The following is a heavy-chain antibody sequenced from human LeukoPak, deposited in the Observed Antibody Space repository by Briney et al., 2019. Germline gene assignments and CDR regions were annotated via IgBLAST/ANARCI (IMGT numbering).Heavy chain of an antibody. CDR3: ATPGSGYKIDAFDI. J-gene: IGHJ3*02. V-gene: IGHV4-4*02. CDR1: GGSISSSNW. CDR2: IYHSGST. Sequence: PSETLSLTCAVSGGSISSSNWWSWVRQPPGKGLEWIGEIYHSGSTNYNPSLKSRVTISVDKSKNQFSLKLISVTAADTAVYYCATPGSGYKIDAFDIWGRGTVVTVSS. D-gene: IGHD3-22*01.